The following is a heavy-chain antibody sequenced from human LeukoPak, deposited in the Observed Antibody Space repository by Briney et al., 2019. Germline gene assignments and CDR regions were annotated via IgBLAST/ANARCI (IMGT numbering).Heavy chain of an antibody. J-gene: IGHJ4*02. Sequence: GGSLRLSCAASGFSFSNFGMHWVRQTPGKGLEWVALIWSDARKTHYADSVMGRFTISRDNSESTLYLQMNSLRVEDTAVYYCVKGGDGFNFGDHWGQGNRVTVSS. D-gene: IGHD5-24*01. CDR3: VKGGDGFNFGDH. V-gene: IGHV3-33*06. CDR1: GFSFSNFG. CDR2: IWSDARKT.